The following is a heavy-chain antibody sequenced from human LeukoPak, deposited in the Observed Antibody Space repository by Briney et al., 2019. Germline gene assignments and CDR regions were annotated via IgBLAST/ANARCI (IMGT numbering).Heavy chain of an antibody. CDR1: GGSISSSGYY. D-gene: IGHD2-21*01. Sequence: SETLSLTCTVSGGSISSSGYYWGWIRQPPGKGLEWIGSFYYTGSTFYNPSLKSRVTISVDTSKNQFSLKLSSVTAADTAVYYCAKYYVVGGTANAFDIWGQGTLVTVSS. CDR3: AKYYVVGGTANAFDI. CDR2: FYYTGST. V-gene: IGHV4-39*01. J-gene: IGHJ3*02.